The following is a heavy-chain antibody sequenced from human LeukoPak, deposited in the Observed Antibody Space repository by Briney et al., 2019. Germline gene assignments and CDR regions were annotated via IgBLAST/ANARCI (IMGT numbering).Heavy chain of an antibody. Sequence: SETLSLTCTVSGYSITSGYYWGWVRQPPGKALEWIASISHSGSTYYNPSLKSRITMSVDTSKNQFSLYLTSVTAADTAMYYCAKLSWLVIGKSPDYWGQGTLVTVSS. D-gene: IGHD6-19*01. V-gene: IGHV4-38-2*02. CDR2: ISHSGST. CDR1: GYSITSGYY. CDR3: AKLSWLVIGKSPDY. J-gene: IGHJ4*02.